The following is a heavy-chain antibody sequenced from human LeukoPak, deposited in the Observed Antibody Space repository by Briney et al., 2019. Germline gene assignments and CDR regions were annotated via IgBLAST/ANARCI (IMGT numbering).Heavy chain of an antibody. Sequence: GGSLRLSCAASGFTFSSCWMSWVRQAPGKGLEWVANIKQDGSEKYYVDSVKGRFTISRDNAKNSLYLQMNSLRAEDTAVYYCARGSTSSSAAVSYWGQGTLVTVSS. CDR1: GFTFSSCW. V-gene: IGHV3-7*01. CDR2: IKQDGSEK. D-gene: IGHD2-2*01. J-gene: IGHJ4*02. CDR3: ARGSTSSSAAVSY.